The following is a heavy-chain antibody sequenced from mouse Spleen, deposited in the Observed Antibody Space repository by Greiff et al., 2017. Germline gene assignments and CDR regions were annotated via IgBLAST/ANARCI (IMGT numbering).Heavy chain of an antibody. J-gene: IGHJ4*01. D-gene: IGHD2-5*01. Sequence: QVQLKQPGTELVKPGASVKLSCKASGYTFTSYWMHWVKQRPGQGLEWIGNINPSNGGTNYNEKFKSKATLTVDKSSSTAYMQLSSLTSEDSAVYYCAREDSNYDYAMDYWGQGTSVTVSS. V-gene: IGHV1-53*01. CDR3: AREDSNYDYAMDY. CDR2: INPSNGGT. CDR1: GYTFTSYW.